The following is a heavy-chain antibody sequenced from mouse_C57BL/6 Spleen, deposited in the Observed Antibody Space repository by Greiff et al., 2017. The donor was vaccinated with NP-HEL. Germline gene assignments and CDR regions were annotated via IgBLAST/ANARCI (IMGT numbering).Heavy chain of an antibody. Sequence: QVQLQQPGAELVKPGASVKMSCKASGYTFTSYWITWVKQRPGQGLEWIGDIYPGSGSTNYNEKFKSKATLTVDTSSRTAYMQLSSLTSEDSAVYYCARGGTTGTVFDYWGQGTTLTVSS. D-gene: IGHD4-1*02. CDR3: ARGGTTGTVFDY. CDR1: GYTFTSYW. J-gene: IGHJ2*01. CDR2: IYPGSGST. V-gene: IGHV1-55*01.